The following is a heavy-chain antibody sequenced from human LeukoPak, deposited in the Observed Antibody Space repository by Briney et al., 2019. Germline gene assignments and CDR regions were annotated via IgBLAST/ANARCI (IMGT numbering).Heavy chain of an antibody. J-gene: IGHJ4*02. V-gene: IGHV4-59*01. CDR3: ARAQAAQFYLRGYLSY. CDR1: GGSISSYY. D-gene: IGHD3-10*02. Sequence: PSETLSLTCTVSGGSISSYYWSWIRQPPGKGLEWIGYIYYSGSTNYNPSLKSRVTISVDTSKNQFSLKLSSVTAADTAVYYCARAQAAQFYLRGYLSYWGQGTLVTVSS. CDR2: IYYSGST.